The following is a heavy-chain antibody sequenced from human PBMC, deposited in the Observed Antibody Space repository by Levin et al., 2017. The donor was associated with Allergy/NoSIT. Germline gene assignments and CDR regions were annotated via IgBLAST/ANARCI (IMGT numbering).Heavy chain of an antibody. Sequence: SETLSLSCTVSGVSMTTSYWSWIRQSPGKGLEWIGDIYYSGNTNFNPSLKSRITISLDRSRNQFSLRLTSVTVADTALYYCARFRKADLLLGGAFDIWGQGTLVTVSS. D-gene: IGHD3-16*01. V-gene: IGHV4-59*12. CDR1: GVSMTTSY. CDR2: IYYSGNT. CDR3: ARFRKADLLLGGAFDI. J-gene: IGHJ3*02.